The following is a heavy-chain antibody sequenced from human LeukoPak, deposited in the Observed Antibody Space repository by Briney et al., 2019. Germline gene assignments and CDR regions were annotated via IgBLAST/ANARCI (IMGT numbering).Heavy chain of an antibody. CDR1: GFTFGDFA. V-gene: IGHV3-49*04. D-gene: IGHD3-10*01. J-gene: IGHJ6*03. CDR3: TRVYGSGSYKAGYYYYMDV. CDR2: IRSKAYGGTT. Sequence: PGGSLRLSCTASGFTFGDFAMGWVRQAPGKGLEWVGFIRSKAYGGTTEYAASVKGRFTISRDDSKSIAYLQMNSLKTEDTAVYYCTRVYGSGSYKAGYYYYMDVWGKGTTVTISS.